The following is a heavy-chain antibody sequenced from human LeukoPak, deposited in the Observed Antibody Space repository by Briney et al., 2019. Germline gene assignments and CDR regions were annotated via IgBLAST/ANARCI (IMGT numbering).Heavy chain of an antibody. CDR3: ARLWGLLWFGELYWFDP. CDR1: GYTFTSYG. V-gene: IGHV1-18*04. Sequence: ASVKVSCKASGYTFTSYGISWVRQAPGQGLEWMGWICAYNGNTNYAQKLQGRVTMTTDTSTSTAYMELRSLRSDDTAVYYCARLWGLLWFGELYWFDPWGQGTLVTVSS. CDR2: ICAYNGNT. J-gene: IGHJ5*02. D-gene: IGHD3-10*01.